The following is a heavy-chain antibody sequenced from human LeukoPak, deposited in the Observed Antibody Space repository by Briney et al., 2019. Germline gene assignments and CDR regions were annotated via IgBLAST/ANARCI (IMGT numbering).Heavy chain of an antibody. CDR1: GLKFSDAW. Sequence: GGSLRLSCAVSGLKFSDAWMSWVRQAPGKGLEWVGRINSKRGGGTTEFAAPVNGRFTISRDDSKNMVYLEMNSLKTEDTAVYYCTHESQFAWLFFFFDFWGQGTRVTVSS. CDR3: THESQFAWLFFFFDF. CDR2: INSKRGGGTT. D-gene: IGHD3-9*01. J-gene: IGHJ4*02. V-gene: IGHV3-15*01.